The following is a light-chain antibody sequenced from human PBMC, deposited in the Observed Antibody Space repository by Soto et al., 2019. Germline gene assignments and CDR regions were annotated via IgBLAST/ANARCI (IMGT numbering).Light chain of an antibody. Sequence: DIQMTQSPSTLSASVGDRVTITCRASQSISTWLAWYQQKPGKAPKLLIYDVSNLQSGVPSRFSGSGSGTEFTLTIGSLQPDDSAIYHCQQYSTHSTFGQGTKVDIK. J-gene: IGKJ2*01. V-gene: IGKV1-5*01. CDR3: QQYSTHST. CDR1: QSISTW. CDR2: DVS.